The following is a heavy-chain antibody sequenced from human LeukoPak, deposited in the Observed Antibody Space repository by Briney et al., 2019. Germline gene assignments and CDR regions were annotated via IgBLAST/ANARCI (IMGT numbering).Heavy chain of an antibody. V-gene: IGHV4-59*08. CDR3: ARLDYYDSSGPDY. CDR2: IYYSGST. J-gene: IGHJ4*02. Sequence: PSETLSLTCTVSGGSIRSYYWSWIRQPPGKGLEWIGYIYYSGSTNYNPSLKSRVTISVDTSKNQFSLKLSSVTAADTAVYYCARLDYYDSSGPDYWGQGTLVTVSS. CDR1: GGSIRSYY. D-gene: IGHD3-22*01.